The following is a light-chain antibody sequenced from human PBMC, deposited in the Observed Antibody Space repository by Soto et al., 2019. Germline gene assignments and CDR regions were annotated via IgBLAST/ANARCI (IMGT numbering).Light chain of an antibody. CDR1: SSDVGGYNY. V-gene: IGLV2-14*01. J-gene: IGLJ2*01. CDR3: SAYTSSSTLV. Sequence: QSALTQPASVSGSPGQSITISCTGTSSDVGGYNYVSWYQQHPGKAPKLMIYEVSNRPSGVSNRFTGSKSSNTASLTISGLQAKDEADYYCSAYTSSSTLVFGGGSKVTVL. CDR2: EVS.